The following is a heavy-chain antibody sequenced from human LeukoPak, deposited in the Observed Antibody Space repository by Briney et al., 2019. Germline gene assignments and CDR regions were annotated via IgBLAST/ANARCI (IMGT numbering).Heavy chain of an antibody. J-gene: IGHJ3*02. CDR1: GFTFSSYA. V-gene: IGHV3-23*01. Sequence: GGSLRLSCAASGFTFSSYAMSWVRQAPGKGLEWVSAISGSGGSTYYADSVKGRFTISRDNSKNTLYLQMNSLRAEDTAVYYCAKNRSYGSGSYWFWSDAFDIWGQGTMVTVSS. CDR2: ISGSGGST. CDR3: AKNRSYGSGSYWFWSDAFDI. D-gene: IGHD3-10*01.